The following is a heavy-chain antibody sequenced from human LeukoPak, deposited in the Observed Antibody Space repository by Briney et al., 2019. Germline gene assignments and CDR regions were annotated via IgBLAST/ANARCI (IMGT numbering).Heavy chain of an antibody. Sequence: GGSLRLSCAASGFTFSSYAMSWVRQAPGKGLEWVSNISGGVGSTYYADSVKGRFTISRDNSKNTLYLQMNSLRAEDTAVYYCAKAHLTYSSGWTHLDYWGQGTLVTVSS. D-gene: IGHD6-19*01. V-gene: IGHV3-23*01. J-gene: IGHJ4*02. CDR2: ISGGVGST. CDR1: GFTFSSYA. CDR3: AKAHLTYSSGWTHLDY.